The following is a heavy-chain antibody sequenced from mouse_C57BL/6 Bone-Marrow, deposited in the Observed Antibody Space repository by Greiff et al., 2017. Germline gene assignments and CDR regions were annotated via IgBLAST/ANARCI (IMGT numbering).Heavy chain of an antibody. V-gene: IGHV14-3*01. CDR3: ARRGETNGSSPLYYFDY. J-gene: IGHJ2*01. D-gene: IGHD1-1*01. CDR2: IDPANGNT. Sequence: EVQLQQSVAELVRPGASVKLSCTASGFNIKNTYMHWVKQRPEQGLEWIGRIDPANGNTKYAPKFPGKATITADTSSNTAYLQLSSLTSEDTAIYYCARRGETNGSSPLYYFDYWGQGTTLTVSS. CDR1: GFNIKNTY.